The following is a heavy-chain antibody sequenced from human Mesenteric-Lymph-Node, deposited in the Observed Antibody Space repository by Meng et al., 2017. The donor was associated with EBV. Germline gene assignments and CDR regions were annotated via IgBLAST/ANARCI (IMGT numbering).Heavy chain of an antibody. CDR1: GDSVSSGIYY. CDR2: IYYSGST. CDR3: AKYDNGWRTFEY. J-gene: IGHJ4*02. D-gene: IGHD6-19*01. Sequence: HLQESGPGLVKPSETLSLTCTVSGDSVSSGIYYWSWIRQPPGKEVEWIGYIYYSGSTDYNPSLKSRVTISVDTSKNQFSLKLSSVTAADTAVYYCAKYDNGWRTFEYWGQGTLVTVSS. V-gene: IGHV4-61*01.